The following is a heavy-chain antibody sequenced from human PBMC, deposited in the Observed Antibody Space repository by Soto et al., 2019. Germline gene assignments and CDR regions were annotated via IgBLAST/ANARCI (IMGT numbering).Heavy chain of an antibody. V-gene: IGHV3-33*01. CDR3: ARARVEMGDGLDV. J-gene: IGHJ6*02. Sequence: QVQLVESGGGVVQPGRSLRLSCAASGFTFSNNGMHWVRQAPGKGLEWVAVIWDDGINKYYADSVKGRFIISRDNSKNTVYLQTNRLSAWEAAVYSCARARVEMGDGLDVWGQGTTVTVSS. CDR2: IWDDGINK. D-gene: IGHD3-16*01. CDR1: GFTFSNNG.